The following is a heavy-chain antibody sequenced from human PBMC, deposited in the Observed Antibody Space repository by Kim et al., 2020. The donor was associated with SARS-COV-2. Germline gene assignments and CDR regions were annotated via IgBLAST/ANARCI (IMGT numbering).Heavy chain of an antibody. CDR1: GYSFTSYW. CDR2: IDPSDAYT. D-gene: IGHD6-13*01. CDR3: ARQVSSRHNWFDP. Sequence: GESLKISCKGSGYSFTSYWISWVRQMLGKGLEWMGRIDPSDAYTNYSPSFQGHVTISADKSISNAYLQWSSLKASDTAMYYCARQVSSRHNWFDPWGQGTLVTVSS. V-gene: IGHV5-10-1*01. J-gene: IGHJ5*02.